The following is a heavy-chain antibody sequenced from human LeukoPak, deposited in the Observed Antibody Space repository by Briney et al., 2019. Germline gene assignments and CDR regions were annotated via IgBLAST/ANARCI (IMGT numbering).Heavy chain of an antibody. V-gene: IGHV4-30-2*01. D-gene: IGHD2-2*01. CDR3: ARGAYCNSTSCYELDY. CDR1: GGSISSGGYY. Sequence: SETLSLTCTVSGGSISSGGYYWSWIRQPPGKGLEWIGYIYHSGSTYYNPSLKSRVTISVDRSKNQFSLKLSSVTAADTAVYYCARGAYCNSTSCYELDYWGQGTLVTVSS. J-gene: IGHJ4*02. CDR2: IYHSGST.